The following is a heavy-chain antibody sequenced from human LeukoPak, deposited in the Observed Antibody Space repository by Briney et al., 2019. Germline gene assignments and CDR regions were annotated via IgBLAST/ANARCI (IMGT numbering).Heavy chain of an antibody. CDR2: IYRGGET. CDR3: ARVWD. Sequence: PGGSLRLSCAASGLAVSSNYMSWVRQSPGKGLEWVSGIYRGGETFYADSVRGRFAISRDNSKNTLYLQMNSLRAEDTAVYYCARVWDWGQGTLVSVSS. V-gene: IGHV3-53*01. D-gene: IGHD1-26*01. J-gene: IGHJ4*02. CDR1: GLAVSSNY.